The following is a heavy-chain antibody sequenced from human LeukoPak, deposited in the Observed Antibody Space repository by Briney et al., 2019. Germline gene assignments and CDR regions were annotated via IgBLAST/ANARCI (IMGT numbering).Heavy chain of an antibody. CDR2: LIPIFGTA. D-gene: IGHD2-2*01. V-gene: IGHV1-69*13. J-gene: IGHJ4*02. Sequence: SVKVSCKASGGTFSSYAISWVRQAPGQGLEWMGGLIPIFGTANYAQKFQGRVTITADESTSTAYMELSSLRSEDTAVYYCARATPRWGYCSSTSCYSAVDYWGQGTLVTVSS. CDR3: ARATPRWGYCSSTSCYSAVDY. CDR1: GGTFSSYA.